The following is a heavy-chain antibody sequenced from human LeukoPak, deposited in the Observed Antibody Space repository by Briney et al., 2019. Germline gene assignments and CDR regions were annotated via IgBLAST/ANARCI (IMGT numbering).Heavy chain of an antibody. D-gene: IGHD3-9*01. V-gene: IGHV3-48*01. CDR2: ISSSSSTI. CDR3: AREADYDILTGYFGYFDY. Sequence: PGGSPRLSCAASGFTFSSYSMNWVRQAPGKGLEWVSYISSSSSTIYYADSVKGRFTISRHNSKNTLYLQMNSLRAEDTAVYYCAREADYDILTGYFGYFDYWGQGTLVTVSS. CDR1: GFTFSSYS. J-gene: IGHJ4*02.